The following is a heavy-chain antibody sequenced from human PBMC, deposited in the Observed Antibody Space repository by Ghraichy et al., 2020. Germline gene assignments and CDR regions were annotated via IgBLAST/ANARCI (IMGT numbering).Heavy chain of an antibody. CDR2: IYTSGST. D-gene: IGHD7-27*01. V-gene: IGHV4-61*02. J-gene: IGHJ3*02. CDR3: ARDWANWGSSEAFDI. Sequence: SETLSLTYTVSGGSISSGSYYWSWIRQPAGKGLEWIGRIYTSGSTNYNPSLKSRVTISVDTSKNHFSLKLSSVTAADTAVYYCARDWANWGSSEAFDIWGQGTMVTVSS. CDR1: GGSISSGSYY.